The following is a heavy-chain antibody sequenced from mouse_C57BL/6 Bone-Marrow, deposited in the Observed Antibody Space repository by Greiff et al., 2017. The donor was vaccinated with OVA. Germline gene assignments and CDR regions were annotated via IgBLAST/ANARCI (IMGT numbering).Heavy chain of an antibody. J-gene: IGHJ2*01. CDR1: GYTFTSYW. D-gene: IGHD1-1*01. CDR2: IDPSDSYT. CDR3: ARDGYYGSSPYYFDY. Sequence: QVQLKQPGAELVKPGASVKLSCKASGYTFTSYWMQWVKQRPGQGLEWIGEIDPSDSYTNYNQKFKGKATLTVDTSSSTAYMQLSSLTSEDSAVYYCARDGYYGSSPYYFDYWGQGTTLTVSS. V-gene: IGHV1-50*01.